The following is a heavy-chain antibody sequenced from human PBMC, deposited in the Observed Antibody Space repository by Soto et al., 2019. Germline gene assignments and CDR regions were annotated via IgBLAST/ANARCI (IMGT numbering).Heavy chain of an antibody. CDR2: IYHSGSI. V-gene: IGHV4-4*02. D-gene: IGHD1-26*01. CDR1: GGSISSSYW. Sequence: QVQLQESGPGLVKPSGTLSLTCAVPGGSISSSYWWSWVRQPPGKGLEWIGEIYHSGSINYNPSLKSRVTISVDKSKNQFSLRLTSVTAADTAVYYCARDPVAASGTAFDIWGQGTMSPSLQ. CDR3: ARDPVAASGTAFDI. J-gene: IGHJ3*02.